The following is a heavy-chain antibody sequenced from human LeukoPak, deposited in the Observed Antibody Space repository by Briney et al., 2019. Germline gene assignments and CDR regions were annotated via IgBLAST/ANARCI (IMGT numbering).Heavy chain of an antibody. Sequence: GGSLRLSCAASGFTFSRYWMNWVRQAPGKGLVWASRIASDGSSTTYADSVKGRFSISRDNAKNTLYLQMNSLRVEDTAVYYCARGRPHGNDYWGQGTLVTVSS. CDR2: IASDGSST. CDR3: ARGRPHGNDY. J-gene: IGHJ4*02. D-gene: IGHD4-23*01. V-gene: IGHV3-74*01. CDR1: GFTFSRYW.